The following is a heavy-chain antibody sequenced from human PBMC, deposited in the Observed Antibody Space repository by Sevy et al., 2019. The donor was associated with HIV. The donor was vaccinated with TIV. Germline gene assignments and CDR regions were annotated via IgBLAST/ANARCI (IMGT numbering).Heavy chain of an antibody. V-gene: IGHV1-69*13. Sequence: ASVKVSCKASGGTFSSYAISWVRQAPGQGLEWMGGIIPIFGTANYAQKFQGRVTITADESTSTAYMELSSLRSEDTAVYYCARVYSGWPQGFDYWGQGTLVTVSS. D-gene: IGHD6-19*01. CDR1: GGTFSSYA. J-gene: IGHJ4*02. CDR3: ARVYSGWPQGFDY. CDR2: IIPIFGTA.